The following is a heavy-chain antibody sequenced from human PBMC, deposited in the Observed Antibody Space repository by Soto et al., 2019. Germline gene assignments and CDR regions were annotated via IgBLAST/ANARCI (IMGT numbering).Heavy chain of an antibody. V-gene: IGHV4-30-2*01. D-gene: IGHD1-1*01. CDR2: TYYNSNT. Sequence: PSETLSLTCVVSGGSISSGGYSWIWIRQPPGKGLEWIGHTYYNSNTYYNPSFKNRVTVSVDKSRNQFSLTLTSVTAADTAVYYCARRQGYFVPSGPGILVTVSS. CDR1: GGSISSGGYS. J-gene: IGHJ5*02. CDR3: ARRQGYFVP.